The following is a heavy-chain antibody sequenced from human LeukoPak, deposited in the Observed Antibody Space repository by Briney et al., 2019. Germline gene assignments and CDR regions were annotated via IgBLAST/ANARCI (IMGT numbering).Heavy chain of an antibody. CDR2: INPNSGGT. Sequence: ASVTVPCKASGGTFSSYAISWVRQAPGQGLEWMGRINPNSGGTNYAQKFQGRVTMTRDTSISTAYMELSRLRSDDTAVYYCARAPLMITFGGVIVTPDYWGQGTLVTVSS. D-gene: IGHD3-16*02. V-gene: IGHV1-2*06. CDR3: ARAPLMITFGGVIVTPDY. CDR1: GGTFSSYA. J-gene: IGHJ4*02.